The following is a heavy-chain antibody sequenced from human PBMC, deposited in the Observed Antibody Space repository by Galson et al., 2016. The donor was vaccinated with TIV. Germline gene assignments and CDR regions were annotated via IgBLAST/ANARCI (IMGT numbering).Heavy chain of an antibody. V-gene: IGHV3-48*02. Sequence: SLRLSCAASGFSFSDYSMSWVRQAPGKGLEWISYISRRGDTIHYSDSVKGRFTVSRDNAKNSLYLQMNSLRDEDTAVYYCAAGITMLVVLNDYWGQGTLVSVSPASTKGPSVFPLAPSSKSTSGDWLGVYGLDVWGQGTTVTVSS. CDR3: AAGITMLVVLNDYWGQGTLVSVSPASTKGPSVFPLAPSSKSTSGDWLGVYGLDV. J-gene: IGHJ6*02. CDR1: GFSFSDYS. CDR2: ISRRGDTI. D-gene: IGHD3-22*01.